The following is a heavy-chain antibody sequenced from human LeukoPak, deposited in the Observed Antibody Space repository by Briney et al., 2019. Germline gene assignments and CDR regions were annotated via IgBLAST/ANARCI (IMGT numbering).Heavy chain of an antibody. V-gene: IGHV3-30*18. Sequence: GGSLRLSCAASGFTFSSYGMHWVRQAPGKGLEWVAVISYDGSNKYYADSVKGRFTISRDNSKNTLYLQMNSLRAEDTAVYYCAKDPIQPFNWFDPWGQGTLVTVSS. CDR3: AKDPIQPFNWFDP. D-gene: IGHD5-18*01. CDR2: ISYDGSNK. CDR1: GFTFSSYG. J-gene: IGHJ5*02.